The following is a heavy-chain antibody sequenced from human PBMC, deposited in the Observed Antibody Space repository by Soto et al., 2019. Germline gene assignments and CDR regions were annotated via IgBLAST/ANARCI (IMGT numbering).Heavy chain of an antibody. D-gene: IGHD3-22*01. CDR1: GYTFTSYG. CDR2: ISAYNGNT. CDR3: ASSRYCYYDSSGYYNY. J-gene: IGHJ4*02. Sequence: ASVRVSCKASGYTFTSYGISCVRQAPGQGREWMGWISAYNGNTNYAQKLQGRVTMTTDTSTSTAYMELRSPRSDDTAVYYCASSRYCYYDSSGYYNYWGQGTLVTVSS. V-gene: IGHV1-18*01.